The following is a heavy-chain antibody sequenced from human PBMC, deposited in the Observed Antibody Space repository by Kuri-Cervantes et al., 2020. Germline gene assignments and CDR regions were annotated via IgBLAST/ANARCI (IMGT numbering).Heavy chain of an antibody. CDR1: GGSISSSSYY. J-gene: IGHJ5*02. CDR3: ARQPSFVILNWFDP. V-gene: IGHV4-39*01. Sequence: SETLSLTCTVSGGSISSSSYYWGWIRQPPGKGLEWIGSIYYSGSTYYNPSLKSRVTISVDTSKNQFSLKLSSVTAADTAFYYCARQPSFVILNWFDPWGQGTLVTVSS. D-gene: IGHD2/OR15-2a*01. CDR2: IYYSGST.